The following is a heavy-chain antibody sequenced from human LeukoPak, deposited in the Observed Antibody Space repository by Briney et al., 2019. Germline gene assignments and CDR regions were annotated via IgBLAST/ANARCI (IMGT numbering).Heavy chain of an antibody. CDR1: GYTFTSYG. D-gene: IGHD3-22*01. CDR3: AVGDYYDSSGYYDPFLY. V-gene: IGHV1-18*01. J-gene: IGHJ4*02. CDR2: ISAYNGNT. Sequence: GALVKVSCKASGYTFTSYGISWVRQAPGQGLEWTGSISAYNGNTNYAQKLQGRVTMTTDTSTSTAYMELRSLRSEDTAVYYCAVGDYYDSSGYYDPFLYWGQGTLVIVSS.